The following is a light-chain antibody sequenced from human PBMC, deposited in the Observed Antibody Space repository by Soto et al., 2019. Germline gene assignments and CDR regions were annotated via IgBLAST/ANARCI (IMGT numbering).Light chain of an antibody. CDR1: SGDIGSYNR. J-gene: IGLJ1*01. Sequence: QSALTQPASVSGSPGQSITISCTGTSGDIGSYNRVSWYQQHPGKAPKLIIYKVTDRPSGVSNRFSGSKSGNTASLTISGLQAEDEAEYYCSSYTNINTRACVFGTGTKLTVL. V-gene: IGLV2-14*01. CDR3: SSYTNINTRACV. CDR2: KVT.